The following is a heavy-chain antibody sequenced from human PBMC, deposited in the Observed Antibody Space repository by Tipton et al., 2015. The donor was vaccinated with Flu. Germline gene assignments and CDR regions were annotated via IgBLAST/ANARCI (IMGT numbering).Heavy chain of an antibody. Sequence: SGYYWARIRQSPGKGLQWVSRTSDDGSATQYADSVKGRFTSSRDNAKNTLYLQMTSLRAEDTAVYYCARDPGSRMFDPWGQGTLVTVSS. J-gene: IGHJ5*02. CDR2: TSDDGSAT. CDR1: SGYY. V-gene: IGHV3-74*01. D-gene: IGHD6-13*01. CDR3: ARDPGSRMFDP.